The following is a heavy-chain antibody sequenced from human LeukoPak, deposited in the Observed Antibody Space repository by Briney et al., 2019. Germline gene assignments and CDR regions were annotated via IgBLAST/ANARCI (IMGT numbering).Heavy chain of an antibody. V-gene: IGHV4-61*02. CDR3: ARVGARDAFDI. CDR2: IYTSGST. CDR1: GGSISSGSYY. J-gene: IGHJ3*02. D-gene: IGHD1-26*01. Sequence: SETLSLTCTVSGGSISSGSYYWNWIRQPAGKGLEWIGRIYTSGSTNYNPSLKSRVTISVDTSKNQFSLKLSSVTAADTAVYYCARVGARDAFDIWGQGTMVTVSS.